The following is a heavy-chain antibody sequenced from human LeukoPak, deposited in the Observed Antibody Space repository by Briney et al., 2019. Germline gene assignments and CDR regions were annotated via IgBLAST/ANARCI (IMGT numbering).Heavy chain of an antibody. D-gene: IGHD5-18*01. V-gene: IGHV3-74*01. Sequence: PGGSLRLSCAASGFTFSSYWMHWARQAPGKGPVWVSRINSDGSSTSYADSVKGRFTISRDNAKNTLYLQMNSLRAEDTAVYYCARQAMVINYYMDVWGKGTTVTVSS. CDR1: GFTFSSYW. J-gene: IGHJ6*03. CDR3: ARQAMVINYYMDV. CDR2: INSDGSST.